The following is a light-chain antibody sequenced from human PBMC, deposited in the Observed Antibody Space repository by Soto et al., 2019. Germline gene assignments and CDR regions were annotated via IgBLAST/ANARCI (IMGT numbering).Light chain of an antibody. CDR2: DAS. Sequence: EIVLTQSPGTLSLSPGERATLSCRASQSVTNNYVAWYQQKPGQAPRLLIHDASSRATGIPDRFSGGGFGTDFTLTISRLEPEDFAVYFCQQTAHSPLTFGQGTRVDIK. CDR1: QSVTNNY. CDR3: QQTAHSPLT. J-gene: IGKJ1*01. V-gene: IGKV3-20*01.